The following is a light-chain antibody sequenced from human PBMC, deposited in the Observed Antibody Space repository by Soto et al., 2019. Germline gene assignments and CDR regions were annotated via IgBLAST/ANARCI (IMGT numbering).Light chain of an antibody. J-gene: IGLJ1*01. CDR3: CSYAGSYSFV. CDR1: SSDVGAYNY. V-gene: IGLV2-11*01. Sequence: QSVLTQPRSVSGSPGQSVTLSCTGTSSDVGAYNYVSWYQQHPGQVPKLIIYDVSKWPSGVPDRVSGSKSGNTASLTISGLQAEDEADYYCCSYAGSYSFVFGSGTKVTVL. CDR2: DVS.